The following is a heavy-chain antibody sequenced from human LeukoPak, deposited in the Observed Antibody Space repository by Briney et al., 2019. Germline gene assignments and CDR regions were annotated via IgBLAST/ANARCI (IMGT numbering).Heavy chain of an antibody. V-gene: IGHV4-59*01. D-gene: IGHD3-22*01. Sequence: SETLSLTCTVSSGSISGYYWSWIRQPPGKGLEWVGYISYSGSTNYNPSLKSRVTISVDTSKNQFSLKLSSVTAADTAVYYCASSGYTNWFDPWGQGTLVTVSS. CDR1: SGSISGYY. J-gene: IGHJ5*02. CDR3: ASSGYTNWFDP. CDR2: ISYSGST.